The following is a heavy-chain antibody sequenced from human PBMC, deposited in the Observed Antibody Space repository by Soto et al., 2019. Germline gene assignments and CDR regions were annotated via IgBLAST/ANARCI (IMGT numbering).Heavy chain of an antibody. CDR1: GFTFSSYE. J-gene: IGHJ5*02. CDR2: ISSSGSTI. CDR3: ARGGIVVVTAVYNWFDP. V-gene: IGHV3-48*03. D-gene: IGHD2-21*02. Sequence: PGGSLRLSCAASGFTFSSYEMNWVRQAPGKGLEWVSYISSSGSTIYYADSVKGRFTISRDNAKNSLYLQMNSLRAEDTAVYYCARGGIVVVTAVYNWFDPWGQGTLVTVSS.